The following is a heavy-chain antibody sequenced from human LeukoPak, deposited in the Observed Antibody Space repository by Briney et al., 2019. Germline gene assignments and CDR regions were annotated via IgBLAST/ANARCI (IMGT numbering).Heavy chain of an antibody. CDR2: IYTSGST. CDR1: GGSISSYY. Sequence: PSETLSLTCTVSGGSISSYYWSWIRQTAGKGLEWIGRIYTSGSTNYNPSLKSRVTMSVDTSKNQFSLKLSSVTAADTAVYYCARDVYCSSTSCYSYWGQGTLVTVSS. D-gene: IGHD2-2*01. V-gene: IGHV4-4*07. CDR3: ARDVYCSSTSCYSY. J-gene: IGHJ4*02.